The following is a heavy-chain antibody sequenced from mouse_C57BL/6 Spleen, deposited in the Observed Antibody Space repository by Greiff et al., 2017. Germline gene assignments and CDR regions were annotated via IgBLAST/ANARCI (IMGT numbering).Heavy chain of an antibody. CDR1: GYTFTSYG. D-gene: IGHD2-3*01. CDR2: IYPRSGNT. Sequence: QVQLQQSGAELARPGASVKLSCKASGYTFTSYGISWVKQRTGQGLEWIGEIYPRSGNTYYNEKFKGKATLTADKSSSTAYMELRSLTSEDSAVYFCKGGIYDGYSLFAYWGQGTLVTVSA. V-gene: IGHV1-81*01. CDR3: KGGIYDGYSLFAY. J-gene: IGHJ3*01.